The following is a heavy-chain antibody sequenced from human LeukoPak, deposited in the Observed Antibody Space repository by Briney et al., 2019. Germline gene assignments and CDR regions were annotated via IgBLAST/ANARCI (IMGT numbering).Heavy chain of an antibody. Sequence: ASVKVSCKASGYTFTGYYLHWVRQAPRQGLEWMGWINPTSGGTNYAQKFQDRVTMTRDTSISTAYMELSRLRSDDTAVYYCARSPHILTGENFDYWGQGTLVTVSS. CDR2: INPTSGGT. V-gene: IGHV1-2*02. CDR1: GYTFTGYY. CDR3: ARSPHILTGENFDY. D-gene: IGHD3-9*01. J-gene: IGHJ4*02.